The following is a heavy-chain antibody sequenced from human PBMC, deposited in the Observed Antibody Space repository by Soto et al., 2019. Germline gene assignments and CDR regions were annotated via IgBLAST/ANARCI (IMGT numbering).Heavy chain of an antibody. V-gene: IGHV1-69*13. CDR2: IIPIFGTA. J-gene: IGHJ4*02. CDR3: ARFGSGYSYGYDY. D-gene: IGHD5-18*01. CDR1: GGTFSSYA. Sequence: SVKVSCKASGGTFSSYAISWVRQAPGQGLEWMGGIIPIFGTANYAQKFQGRVTITADESTSTAYMELSSLRSEDTAVYYCARFGSGYSYGYDYWGQGTLVTVSS.